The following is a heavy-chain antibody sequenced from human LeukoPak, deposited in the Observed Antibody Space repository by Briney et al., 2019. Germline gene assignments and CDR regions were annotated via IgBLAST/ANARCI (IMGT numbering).Heavy chain of an antibody. Sequence: SETLSLTCTVSGGSISSYYWSWIRQPAGKGLEWIGRIYTSGSTNYNPSLKSRVTISVDTSKNQFSLKLSSVTAADTAVYYCAREGGAYDSSGYNIGDYFDYWGQGTLVTVSS. CDR2: IYTSGST. CDR1: GGSISSYY. CDR3: AREGGAYDSSGYNIGDYFDY. J-gene: IGHJ4*02. D-gene: IGHD3-22*01. V-gene: IGHV4-4*07.